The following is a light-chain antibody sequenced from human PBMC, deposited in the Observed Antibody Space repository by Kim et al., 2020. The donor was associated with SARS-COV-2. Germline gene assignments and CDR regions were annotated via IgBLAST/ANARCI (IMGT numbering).Light chain of an antibody. CDR1: QSLSGSY. J-gene: IGKJ4*01. CDR3: QQGGSSPLSLT. V-gene: IGKV3-20*01. CDR2: DTS. Sequence: EIVLTQSPGTLSLSPGESATLSCRASQSLSGSYLAWYQQKPGQAPRLLIYDTSSRAAGIPDRFSGSGSGTDFTLTISRLEPEDFAAFYCQQGGSSPLSLTFGGGTKVDIK.